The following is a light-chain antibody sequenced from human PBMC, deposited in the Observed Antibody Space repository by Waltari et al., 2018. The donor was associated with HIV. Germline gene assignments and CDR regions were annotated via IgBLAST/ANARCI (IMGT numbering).Light chain of an antibody. Sequence: EIMLTQHPGTLSLSPRERATLSCRASQRVSSSYLAWYQQKPAQAPRLLIYGASSRATGIPDRFSGSGSGTDFTLTISRLEPEDFAVYYCQQYGSSPPNTFGQGTKLEIK. CDR1: QRVSSSY. CDR3: QQYGSSPPNT. J-gene: IGKJ2*01. V-gene: IGKV3-20*01. CDR2: GAS.